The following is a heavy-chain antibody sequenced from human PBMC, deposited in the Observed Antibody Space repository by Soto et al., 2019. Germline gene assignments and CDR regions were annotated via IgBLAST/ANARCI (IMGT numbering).Heavy chain of an antibody. D-gene: IGHD2-2*02. J-gene: IGHJ4*02. Sequence: SETLSLTCAVYGGSFSGYYWSWIRQPPGKGLEWIGEINHSGSTNYNPSLKSRVTISVGTSKNQFSLKLSSVTAADTAVYYCARGSRHLIVVVPAARPKPFDYWGQGTLVTVSS. CDR3: ARGSRHLIVVVPAARPKPFDY. V-gene: IGHV4-34*01. CDR1: GGSFSGYY. CDR2: INHSGST.